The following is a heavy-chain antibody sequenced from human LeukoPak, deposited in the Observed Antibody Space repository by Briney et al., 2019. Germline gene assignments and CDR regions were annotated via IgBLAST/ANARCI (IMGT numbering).Heavy chain of an antibody. CDR1: GYTFTGYH. D-gene: IGHD2-2*01. CDR2: INPNSGDT. J-gene: IGHJ4*02. CDR3: ARDYCSSTSCLFDY. Sequence: ASVKVSCKASGYTFTGYHMHWVRQAPGQGLEWMRRINPNSGDTNYAQKFQGRVTMTRDTSISTAYMELSRLRSDDTAVYYCARDYCSSTSCLFDYWGQGTLVTVSS. V-gene: IGHV1-2*06.